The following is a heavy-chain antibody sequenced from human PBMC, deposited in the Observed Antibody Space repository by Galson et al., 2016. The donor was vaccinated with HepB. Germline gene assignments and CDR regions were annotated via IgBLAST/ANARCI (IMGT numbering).Heavy chain of an antibody. J-gene: IGHJ5*02. V-gene: IGHV4-34*01. CDR1: GGSFSDYH. D-gene: IGHD4-17*01. CDR3: ARGYGDSTVQLWFDP. Sequence: ETLSLTCAVYGGSFSDYHWSWIRQSPGKGLGWIGEINHSGSANYNPSLKSRVTISVDRSKNQFSLRLNSVTAADTAVYYCARGYGDSTVQLWFDPWGQGTLVTVSS. CDR2: INHSGSA.